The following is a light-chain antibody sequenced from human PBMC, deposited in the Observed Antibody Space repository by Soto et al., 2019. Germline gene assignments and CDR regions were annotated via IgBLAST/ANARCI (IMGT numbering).Light chain of an antibody. CDR3: QQYNNWPLF. CDR1: QSVSSN. V-gene: IGKV3-15*01. J-gene: IGKJ3*01. Sequence: EIVMTQSPATLSVSPGERATLSCRANQSVSSNLAWYQQKPGQAPRLLIYGASTRSTGIPARFSGSGSGTEFTLTIGSLQSEDFAVYYCQQYNNWPLFFGPGTKVDIK. CDR2: GAS.